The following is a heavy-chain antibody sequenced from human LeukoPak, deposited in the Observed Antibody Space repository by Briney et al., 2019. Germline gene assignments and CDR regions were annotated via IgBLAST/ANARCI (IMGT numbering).Heavy chain of an antibody. D-gene: IGHD3-9*01. J-gene: IGHJ6*03. CDR2: IYSSGST. Sequence: PSETLSLTCAVYGGSFSGYYYWCCMRQPPGKGRWWGGYIYSSGSTNYNPSLKSRVTISIVTSKNQFSLKLSSVTAADTAVYYCARLTDLTGSKHYYVDVWGKGTTVTVSS. CDR1: GGSFSGYY. V-gene: IGHV4-4*09. CDR3: ARLTDLTGSKHYYVDV.